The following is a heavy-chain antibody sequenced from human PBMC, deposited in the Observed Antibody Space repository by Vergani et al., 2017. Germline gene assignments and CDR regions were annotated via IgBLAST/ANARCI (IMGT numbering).Heavy chain of an antibody. CDR3: ARAYIAAAGNDAFDI. V-gene: IGHV3-21*01. CDR1: GFTFSSYS. D-gene: IGHD6-13*01. CDR2: ISSSSSYI. J-gene: IGHJ3*02. Sequence: EVQLVESGGGLVQPGRSLRLSCAASGFTFSSYSMNWVRQAPGKGLEWVSSISSSSSYIYYADSVKGRFTISRDNAKNSLYLQMNSLRAEYTAVYYCARAYIAAAGNDAFDIWGQGTMVTVSS.